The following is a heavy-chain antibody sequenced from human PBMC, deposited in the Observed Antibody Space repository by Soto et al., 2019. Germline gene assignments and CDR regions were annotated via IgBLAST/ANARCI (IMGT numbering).Heavy chain of an antibody. CDR1: GFTFSGSA. CDR3: TRSGRQYCDDSSGYPYYYYYGMDV. J-gene: IGHJ6*02. V-gene: IGHV3-73*02. Sequence: EVQLVESGGGLVQPGGSLKLSCAASGFTFSGSAMHWVRQASGKGLEWVGRIRSKANSYATAYAASVRGRFTISRDDSKNTAYLQMTSLKTEETDVYYCTRSGRQYCDDSSGYPYYYYYGMDVWGQGTTVTVSS. D-gene: IGHD3-22*01. CDR2: IRSKANSYAT.